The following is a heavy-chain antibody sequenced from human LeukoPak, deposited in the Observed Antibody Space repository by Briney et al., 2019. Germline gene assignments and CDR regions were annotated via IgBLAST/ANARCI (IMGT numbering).Heavy chain of an antibody. D-gene: IGHD2-21*02. V-gene: IGHV1-69*05. Sequence: SVKVSCKASGGTFSSYAISWVRQAPGQGLECMGGIIPIFGTANYAQKFQGRVTITTDESTSTAYMELSSLRSEDTAVYYCARGTAYCGGDCYSYWGQGTLVTVSS. CDR2: IIPIFGTA. CDR1: GGTFSSYA. CDR3: ARGTAYCGGDCYSY. J-gene: IGHJ4*02.